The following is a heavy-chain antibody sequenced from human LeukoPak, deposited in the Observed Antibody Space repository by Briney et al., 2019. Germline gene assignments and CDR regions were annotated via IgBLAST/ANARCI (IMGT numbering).Heavy chain of an antibody. Sequence: ASVTVSCKGSGYTFTSYDINWVRQATGQGLEWMGWMNPNSGNTGYAQKFQGRVTMTRNTSISTAYMELSSLRSEDTAVYYCARSYYDYGDYGPFDYWGQGTLVTVSS. J-gene: IGHJ4*02. CDR2: MNPNSGNT. CDR1: GYTFTSYD. D-gene: IGHD4-17*01. V-gene: IGHV1-8*01. CDR3: ARSYYDYGDYGPFDY.